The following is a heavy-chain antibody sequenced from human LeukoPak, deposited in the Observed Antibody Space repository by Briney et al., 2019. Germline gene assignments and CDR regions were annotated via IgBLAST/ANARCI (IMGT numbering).Heavy chain of an antibody. V-gene: IGHV4-4*02. CDR1: GGSISISNSNW. Sequence: SETLSLTCAVSGGSISISNSNWWSWVRQPPGKGLEWIGEIYHSGSTNYNPSLKSRVTISVDKSKNQFSLKMSSVTAADTAVYYCARDLHGGNSFTSDWYFDLWGRGTLVTVSS. CDR3: ARDLHGGNSFTSDWYFDL. CDR2: IYHSGST. J-gene: IGHJ2*01. D-gene: IGHD4-23*01.